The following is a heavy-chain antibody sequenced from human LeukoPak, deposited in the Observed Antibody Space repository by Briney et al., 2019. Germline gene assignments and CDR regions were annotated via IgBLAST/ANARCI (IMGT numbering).Heavy chain of an antibody. Sequence: GGSLRLSCAASGFTFSSYSMNWVRQAPGKGLEWVSSISSSSYIYYADSVKGRFTISRDNAKNSLYLQMNSLRAEDTAVYYCARDLSGSYGNYWGQGTLVTVSS. CDR1: GFTFSSYS. D-gene: IGHD1-26*01. V-gene: IGHV3-21*01. CDR3: ARDLSGSYGNY. J-gene: IGHJ4*02. CDR2: ISSSSYI.